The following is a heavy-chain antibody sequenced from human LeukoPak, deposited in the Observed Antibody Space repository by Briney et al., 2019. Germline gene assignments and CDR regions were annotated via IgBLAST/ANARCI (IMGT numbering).Heavy chain of an antibody. J-gene: IGHJ5*02. CDR2: IYYSGTT. V-gene: IGHV4-39*01. CDR3: ARPQRSGHLDL. CDR1: GGSITRSGYY. D-gene: IGHD3-3*01. Sequence: PSETLSLTCTLSGGSITRSGYYWGWIRQPPGKGLEWIGNIYYSGTTYYNPSLKSRVTISVDTSKNQFSLKLSSVTAADTAVYYCARPQRSGHLDLWGQETLVIVSS.